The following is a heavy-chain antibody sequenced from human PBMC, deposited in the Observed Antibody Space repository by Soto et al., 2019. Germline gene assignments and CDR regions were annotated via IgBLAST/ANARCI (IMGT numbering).Heavy chain of an antibody. V-gene: IGHV3-23*01. Sequence: GGSLRLSCAASGFTFSSYAMSWVRQAPGKGLEWVSAISGSGGSTYYADSVKGRFTISRDNSKNTLYLQMNSLRAEDTAVYYCAKEHMVSLVRGPRRFDPWGQGTLVTVSS. CDR2: ISGSGGST. J-gene: IGHJ5*02. D-gene: IGHD3-10*01. CDR3: AKEHMVSLVRGPRRFDP. CDR1: GFTFSSYA.